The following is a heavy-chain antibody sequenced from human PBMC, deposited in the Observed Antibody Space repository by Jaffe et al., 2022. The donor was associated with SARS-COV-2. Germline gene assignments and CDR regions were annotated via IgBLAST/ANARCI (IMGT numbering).Heavy chain of an antibody. Sequence: QVQLVESGGGVVQPGRSLRLSCAASGFTFSSYGMHWVRQAPGKGLEWVAVIWYDGSNKYYADSVKGRFTISRDNSKNTLYLQMNSLRAEDTAVYYCARDYTFGGVSAFDYWGQGTLVTVSS. CDR1: GFTFSSYG. J-gene: IGHJ4*02. CDR2: IWYDGSNK. CDR3: ARDYTFGGVSAFDY. D-gene: IGHD3-16*01. V-gene: IGHV3-33*01.